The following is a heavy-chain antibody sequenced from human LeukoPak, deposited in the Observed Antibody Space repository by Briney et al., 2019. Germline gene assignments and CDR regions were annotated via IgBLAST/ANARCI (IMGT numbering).Heavy chain of an antibody. J-gene: IGHJ3*02. Sequence: GGSLRLSCAASGFTFSSYSMNWVRQAPGKGLERVANIKTDGSAKNYLESVKGRFTISRDNAKNSLFLQMDSLRGEDTALYFCARERPAAASAFEIWGQGTRVTVSS. CDR1: GFTFSSYS. CDR2: IKTDGSAK. V-gene: IGHV3-7*01. CDR3: ARERPAAASAFEI. D-gene: IGHD6-25*01.